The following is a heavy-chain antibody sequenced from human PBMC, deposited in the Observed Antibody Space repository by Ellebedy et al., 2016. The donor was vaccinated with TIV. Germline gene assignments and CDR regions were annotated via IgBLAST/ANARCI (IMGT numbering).Heavy chain of an antibody. CDR1: RFNFRSYP. J-gene: IGHJ4*02. CDR3: AREEQWLARSFDY. D-gene: IGHD6-19*01. Sequence: GESLKISXAASRFNFRSYPLHWVRQAPGKGLEWVAVISYDGTTKYYADSVKGRFTISRDNSKNTLYLQMTSLRVEDTAVYFCAREEQWLARSFDYWGQGTLVTVSS. V-gene: IGHV3-30-3*01. CDR2: ISYDGTTK.